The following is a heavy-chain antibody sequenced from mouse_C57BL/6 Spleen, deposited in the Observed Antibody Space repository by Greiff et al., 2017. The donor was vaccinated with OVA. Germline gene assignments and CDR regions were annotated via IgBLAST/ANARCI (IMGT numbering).Heavy chain of an antibody. Sequence: QVQLQQSGAELARPGASVKLSCKASSYTFTSYGISWVKQRTGQGLEWIGEIYPRSGNTYYNEKFKGKATLTADKSSSTAYMELRSLTSEDSAVYFCAREGIGSSYWYFDVWGTGTTVTVSS. CDR3: AREGIGSSYWYFDV. J-gene: IGHJ1*03. D-gene: IGHD1-1*01. V-gene: IGHV1-81*01. CDR2: IYPRSGNT. CDR1: SYTFTSYG.